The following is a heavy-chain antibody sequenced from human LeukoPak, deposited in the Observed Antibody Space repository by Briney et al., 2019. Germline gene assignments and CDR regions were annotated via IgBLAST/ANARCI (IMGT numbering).Heavy chain of an antibody. Sequence: ASVKVSCKASGYTFPSYFMHWVRQAPGQGLEWMGIINPTGGSTTYAQKFQGRVTMTRDTSTSTVYMELSSLRSEDTAVYYCARDGDYYYGSGSYADYWGQGTLVTVSS. CDR3: ARDGDYYYGSGSYADY. CDR1: GYTFPSYF. J-gene: IGHJ4*02. D-gene: IGHD3-10*01. V-gene: IGHV1-46*01. CDR2: INPTGGST.